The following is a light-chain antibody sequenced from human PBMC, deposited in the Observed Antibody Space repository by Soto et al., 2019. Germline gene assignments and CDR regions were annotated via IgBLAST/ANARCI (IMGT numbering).Light chain of an antibody. CDR3: QQSYSNLYT. CDR2: GAY. CDR1: QNIVKY. J-gene: IGKJ2*01. V-gene: IGKV1-39*01. Sequence: DIQMTQSPSSLSASVGDRVTITCRASQNIVKYLNWYQQTPGQAPKLLIYGAYRLESGVPSRFSGLGSGTFFTLTISSLKPEAVAIYYCQQSYSNLYTFGQGTRLEI.